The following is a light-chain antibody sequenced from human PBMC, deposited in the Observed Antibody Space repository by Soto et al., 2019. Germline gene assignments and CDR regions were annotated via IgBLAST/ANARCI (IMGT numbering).Light chain of an antibody. CDR3: SSYTSSSTLV. CDR2: EVS. CDR1: SSEVGGYNY. Sequence: QSALTQPASVSGSRGRSITISCTGTSSEVGGYNYVSWYQQHPGKAPKLMIYEVSNRPSGVSNRFSGSKSGNTASLTISGLQAEDEADYYCSSYTSSSTLVFGGGTNITVL. V-gene: IGLV2-14*01. J-gene: IGLJ2*01.